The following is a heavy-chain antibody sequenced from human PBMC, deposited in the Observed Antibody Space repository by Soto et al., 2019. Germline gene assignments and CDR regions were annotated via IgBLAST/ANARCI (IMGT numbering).Heavy chain of an antibody. J-gene: IGHJ6*02. CDR1: GFTFSVYA. V-gene: IGHV3-30-3*01. CDR3: ARDPSYGPYYYGMDV. CDR2: ISYDGSNK. Sequence: QVQLVESGGGVVQPGRSLRLSCAASGFTFSVYAMHWVRQAPGKGLEWVAVISYDGSNKYYADSVKGRFTISRDNSKNTLYLQMNSLRAEDTAVYYCARDPSYGPYYYGMDVWGQVTTVTVSS. D-gene: IGHD5-18*01.